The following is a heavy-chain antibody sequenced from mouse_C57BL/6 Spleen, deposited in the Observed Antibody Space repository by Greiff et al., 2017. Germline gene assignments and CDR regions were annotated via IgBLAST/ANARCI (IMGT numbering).Heavy chain of an antibody. CDR3: ARGVTTGAWCAY. J-gene: IGHJ3*01. D-gene: IGHD2-2*01. CDR1: GYTFTSYW. V-gene: IGHV1-59*01. Sequence: VQLQQPGAELVRPGTSVKLSCKASGYTFTSYWMHWVQQRPGQGLEWIGVIDPSDSYTNYNQKFKGKATLTVDTSSSTAYMQLSSLTSEDSAVYYCARGVTTGAWCAYWGQGTLVTVSA. CDR2: IDPSDSYT.